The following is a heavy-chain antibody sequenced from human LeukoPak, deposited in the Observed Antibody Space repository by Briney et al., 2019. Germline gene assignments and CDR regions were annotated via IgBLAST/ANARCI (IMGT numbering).Heavy chain of an antibody. CDR2: IIPILGIA. V-gene: IGHV1-69*04. CDR3: ARGQSSGWSTGWYFDL. J-gene: IGHJ2*01. Sequence: ASVKVSCKASGGTFSSYAISWVRQAPGQGLEWMGRIIPILGIANYAQKFQGRVTITADKSTSTAYMELSSLRSEDTAVYYCARGQSSGWSTGWYFDLWGRGTLVTVSS. CDR1: GGTFSSYA. D-gene: IGHD6-13*01.